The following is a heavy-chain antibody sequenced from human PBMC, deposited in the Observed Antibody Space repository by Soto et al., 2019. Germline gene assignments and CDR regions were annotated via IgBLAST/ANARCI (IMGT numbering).Heavy chain of an antibody. D-gene: IGHD2-15*01. J-gene: IGHJ6*02. V-gene: IGHV3-33*08. Sequence: PGGSLRLSCAASGFTLRSYWMSWVRQAPGKGLEWVAVIWYDGSNKYYADSVKGRFTISRDNSKNTLYLQMNSLRAEDTAVYYCARYCSGGSCYPARVDYYYYGMDVWGQGTTVTVSS. CDR2: IWYDGSNK. CDR1: GFTLRSYW. CDR3: ARYCSGGSCYPARVDYYYYGMDV.